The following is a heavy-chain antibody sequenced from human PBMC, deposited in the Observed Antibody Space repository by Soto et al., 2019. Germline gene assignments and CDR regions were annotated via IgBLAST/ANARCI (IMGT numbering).Heavy chain of an antibody. V-gene: IGHV1-46*01. CDR1: GYTFTSYY. Sequence: QVQLVQSGAEVKKPGASVKVSCKASGYTFTSYYMHWVRQAPGQGLEWMGIINPSGGSTSYAQKFQGRVTRNRDTSTSTVYMELSSLRSEDTAVYYCARGGLAGIAVAFSDYWGQGTLVTVSS. CDR3: ARGGLAGIAVAFSDY. J-gene: IGHJ4*02. CDR2: INPSGGST. D-gene: IGHD6-19*01.